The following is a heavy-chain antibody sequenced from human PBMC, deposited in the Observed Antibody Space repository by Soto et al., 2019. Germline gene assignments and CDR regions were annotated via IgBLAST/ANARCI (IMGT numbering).Heavy chain of an antibody. J-gene: IGHJ4*02. V-gene: IGHV1-69*04. Sequence: QVQLVQSGAELKRPGSSVKVSCKASGDTFNFYSINWVRQAPGLGLEWMGRVNPILSMSNYAQRFQVRVTMTADKSTSTAYMELSGLRSEDTAIYYCATSYGSGYRAFDFWGQGALVTVSS. CDR2: VNPILSMS. CDR3: ATSYGSGYRAFDF. CDR1: GDTFNFYS. D-gene: IGHD3-10*01.